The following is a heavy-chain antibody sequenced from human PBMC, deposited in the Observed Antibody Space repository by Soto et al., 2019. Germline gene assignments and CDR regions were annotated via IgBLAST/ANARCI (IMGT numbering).Heavy chain of an antibody. Sequence: VGSLRLSCITSGFTFNKYDMSWVRQAPGKGLQWVSLITASGRGTSYADSAKGRLSISRDNSRNTVSLQMNTLRGEDTGIYYCARGARDSTSSSLQYWGRFSEPVETRSAGDTSSFLDYWGQGTLVTVSS. J-gene: IGHJ4*02. CDR3: ARGARDSTSSSLQYWGRFSEPVETRSAGDTSSFLDY. CDR2: ITASGRGT. D-gene: IGHD6-6*01. V-gene: IGHV3-23*01. CDR1: GFTFNKYD.